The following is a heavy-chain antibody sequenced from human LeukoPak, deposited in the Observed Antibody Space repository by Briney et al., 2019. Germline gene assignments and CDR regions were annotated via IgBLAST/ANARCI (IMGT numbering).Heavy chain of an antibody. CDR3: ARSPYTYGSLFYLDY. D-gene: IGHD5-18*01. J-gene: IGHJ4*02. CDR2: INPSGGST. Sequence: ASVKLSCKASGYTFTSYYMHWVRQAPGQGLEWMGIINPSGGSTSYAQKFQGRVTLTRDTSTGTVYMELNSLRSEDTAVYFCARSPYTYGSLFYLDYWGQGTLVTVSS. CDR1: GYTFTSYY. V-gene: IGHV1-46*01.